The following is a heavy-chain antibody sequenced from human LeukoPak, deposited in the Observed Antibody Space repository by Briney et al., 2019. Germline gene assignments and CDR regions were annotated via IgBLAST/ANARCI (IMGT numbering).Heavy chain of an antibody. J-gene: IGHJ4*02. V-gene: IGHV4-59*12. CDR2: VSYSGST. D-gene: IGHD1-1*01. Sequence: SSETLSLTCTVSGGSISSYYWSWVRQPPGKGLEWIGYVSYSGSTDYNPSLKSRVIISIDTSKNQFSLRLSSVTAADTAVYYCARGGTVWNFDYWGQGTLVTVSS. CDR3: ARGGTVWNFDY. CDR1: GGSISSYY.